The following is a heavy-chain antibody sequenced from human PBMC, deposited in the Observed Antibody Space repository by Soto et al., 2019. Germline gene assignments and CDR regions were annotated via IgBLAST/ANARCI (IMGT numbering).Heavy chain of an antibody. Sequence: ETLSLTCAVYGGSFSGYYWSWIRQPPGKGLEWIGEINHSGSTNYNPSLKSRVTISVDTSKNQFSLKLSSVTAADTAVYYCARAPQYSSSWYYFDYWGQGTLVTVSS. CDR2: INHSGST. D-gene: IGHD6-13*01. J-gene: IGHJ4*02. V-gene: IGHV4-34*01. CDR3: ARAPQYSSSWYYFDY. CDR1: GGSFSGYY.